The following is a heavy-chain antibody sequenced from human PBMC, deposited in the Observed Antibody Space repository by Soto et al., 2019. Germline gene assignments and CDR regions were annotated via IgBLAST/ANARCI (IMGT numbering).Heavy chain of an antibody. CDR3: ARDSDDSSGYYLLGVYYFDY. D-gene: IGHD3-22*01. J-gene: IGHJ4*02. V-gene: IGHV3-48*01. CDR1: GFTFISYS. CDR2: ISSSSSTI. Sequence: EVQLVESGGGLVQPGGSLRLSCAASGFTFISYSMNWVRQAPGKGLEGGSYISSSSSTIYYADSVKGRLTISRDNAKISLYLQMNSLRAEETAVYYCARDSDDSSGYYLLGVYYFDYWGQGTLVTVSS.